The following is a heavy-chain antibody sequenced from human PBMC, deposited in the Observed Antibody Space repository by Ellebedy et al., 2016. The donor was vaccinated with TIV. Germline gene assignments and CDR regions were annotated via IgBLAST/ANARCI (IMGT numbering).Heavy chain of an antibody. Sequence: AASVKVSCKASGYAFTSYDINWVRQAPGQGLEWMEWINPNSGNTGYAQKFQGRVTMTRDNSISTAYMELSSLTSEDTAVYYCARDFEFMIYVNGGEYYHYALDVWGQGTTVTVAS. D-gene: IGHD3-10*02. V-gene: IGHV1-8*01. CDR3: ARDFEFMIYVNGGEYYHYALDV. J-gene: IGHJ6*02. CDR2: INPNSGNT. CDR1: GYAFTSYD.